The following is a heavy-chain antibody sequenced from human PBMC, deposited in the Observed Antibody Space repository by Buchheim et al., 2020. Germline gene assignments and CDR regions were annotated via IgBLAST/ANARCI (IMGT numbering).Heavy chain of an antibody. Sequence: QVQLVESGGGVVQPGRSLRLSCAASGFTFSSYGMHWVRQAPGKGLEWVAFIRYDGSNKYYADSVKGRLTISRDNSKNTLYLQMNSLRAEDTAVYYCAKDNLIGLLFLEPRAYYGMDVWGQGTT. CDR3: AKDNLIGLLFLEPRAYYGMDV. CDR1: GFTFSSYG. V-gene: IGHV3-30*02. CDR2: IRYDGSNK. D-gene: IGHD3-3*01. J-gene: IGHJ6*02.